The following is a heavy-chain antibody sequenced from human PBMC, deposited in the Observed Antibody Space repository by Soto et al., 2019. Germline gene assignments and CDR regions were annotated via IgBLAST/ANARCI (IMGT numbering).Heavy chain of an antibody. CDR1: GFTFSIAW. CDR2: IKSKTDGGAT. Sequence: EGSLRLSCAASGFTFSIAWMSWVRKAPGKGLEWVGRIKSKTDGGATDYAAPVKGRFTISRDDSKNTLYLQMNSLKTEDTAIYYCTTDDPLNKNWGQGTLVTVYS. V-gene: IGHV3-15*01. J-gene: IGHJ4*02. CDR3: TTDDPLNKN.